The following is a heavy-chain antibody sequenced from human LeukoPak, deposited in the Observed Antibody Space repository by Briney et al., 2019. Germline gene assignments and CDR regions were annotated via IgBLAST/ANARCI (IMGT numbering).Heavy chain of an antibody. J-gene: IGHJ3*02. D-gene: IGHD2-15*01. CDR3: ARDLGYCSGGSPPCGFDI. CDR2: IIPILGIA. V-gene: IGHV1-69*04. CDR1: GGTFSSYA. Sequence: VASVKVSCKASGGTFSSYAISWVRQAPGQGLEWMGRIIPILGIANYAQKFQGRVAITADKSTSTAYMELSSLRSEDTAVYYCARDLGYCSGGSPPCGFDIWGQGTMVTVSS.